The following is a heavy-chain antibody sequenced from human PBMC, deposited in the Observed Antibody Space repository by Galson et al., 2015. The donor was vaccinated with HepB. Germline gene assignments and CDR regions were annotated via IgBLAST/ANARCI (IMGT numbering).Heavy chain of an antibody. CDR1: GFTFSNYS. D-gene: IGHD4-17*01. Sequence: SLRLSCAASGFTFSNYSMNWVRQAPGKGLEWVSSISSSSSYIYYADSVKGRFTITRDNAKNSLYLQMNSLRAEDTAVYYCARDDYGDYGYWGQGTLVTVSS. CDR3: ARDDYGDYGY. V-gene: IGHV3-21*01. J-gene: IGHJ4*02. CDR2: ISSSSSYI.